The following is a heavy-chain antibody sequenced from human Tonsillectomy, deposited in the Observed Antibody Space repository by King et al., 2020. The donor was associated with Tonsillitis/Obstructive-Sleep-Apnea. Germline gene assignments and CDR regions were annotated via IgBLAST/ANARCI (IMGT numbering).Heavy chain of an antibody. CDR3: ARIQAEGYDFWRGSYSHFDY. J-gene: IGHJ4*02. D-gene: IGHD3-3*01. CDR1: GFSLSNARMG. CDR2: IFSNDEK. V-gene: IGHV2-26*01. Sequence: TLKESGPVLVKPTETLTLTCTVSGFSLSNARMGVSWIRQPPGKALEWLAHIFSNDEKSYSTSLKSRVTISKDTSKSQVVLTMTNMDPVDTATYFCARIQAEGYDFWRGSYSHFDYWGQGILVTVSS.